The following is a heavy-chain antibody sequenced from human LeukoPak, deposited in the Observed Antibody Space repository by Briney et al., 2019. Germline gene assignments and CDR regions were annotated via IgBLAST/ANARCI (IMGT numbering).Heavy chain of an antibody. V-gene: IGHV3-7*01. D-gene: IGHD5-18*01. CDR2: IKQDGSEK. CDR3: ARDGGYTAMVYDAFDI. CDR1: GFTFSSYW. Sequence: GGSLRLSCAASGFTFSSYWMSWVRQAPGKGLEWVANIKQDGSEKYYVDSVKGRFTISRDNSKNTLYLQMNSLRAEDTAVYYCARDGGYTAMVYDAFDIWGQGTMVTVSS. J-gene: IGHJ3*02.